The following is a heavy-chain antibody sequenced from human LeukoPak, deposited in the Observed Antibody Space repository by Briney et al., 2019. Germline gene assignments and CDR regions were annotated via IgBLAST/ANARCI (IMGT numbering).Heavy chain of an antibody. CDR2: IYSSGST. Sequence: SETLSLTCTVSGGSISSYYWGWIRQPAGKGLEWIGRIYSSGSTNYNPSLKSRVTISLETSKNQFSLKLTSVTAADTAVYYCARAGYYYYYMDVWGKGTTVTVSS. CDR1: GGSISSYY. J-gene: IGHJ6*03. CDR3: ARAGYYYYYMDV. V-gene: IGHV4-4*07.